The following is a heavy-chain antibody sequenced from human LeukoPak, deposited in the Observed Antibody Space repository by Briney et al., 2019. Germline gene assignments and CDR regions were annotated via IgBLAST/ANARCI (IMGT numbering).Heavy chain of an antibody. D-gene: IGHD6-13*01. CDR2: ISSSGSTK. CDR3: ATLRPRQQLVVDH. Sequence: PGGSLRLSCAASGFTFSSYEMHWVRQAPGKGPEWVSYISSSGSTKYYADSVKGRFTTSRDNALNSLYLQVSSLRAEDTAVYYCATLRPRQQLVVDHWGQGTLVTVSS. CDR1: GFTFSSYE. V-gene: IGHV3-48*03. J-gene: IGHJ4*02.